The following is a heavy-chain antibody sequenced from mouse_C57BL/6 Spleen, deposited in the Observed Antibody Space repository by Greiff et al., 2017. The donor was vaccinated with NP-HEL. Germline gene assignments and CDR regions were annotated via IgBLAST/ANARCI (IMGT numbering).Heavy chain of an antibody. CDR1: GYAFTNYL. CDR3: ARSYDGYYVLAMDY. Sequence: VKLMESGAELVRPGTSVKVSCKASGYAFTNYLIEWVKQRPGQGLEWIGVINPGSGGTNYNEKFKGKATLTADKSSSTAYMQLSSLTSEDSAVYFCARSYDGYYVLAMDYWGQGTSVTVSS. CDR2: INPGSGGT. V-gene: IGHV1-54*01. D-gene: IGHD2-3*01. J-gene: IGHJ4*01.